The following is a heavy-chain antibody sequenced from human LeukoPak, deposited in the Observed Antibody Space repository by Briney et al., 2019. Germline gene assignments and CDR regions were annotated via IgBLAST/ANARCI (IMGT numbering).Heavy chain of an antibody. J-gene: IGHJ4*02. CDR3: AKDPTHDHNYYFDY. V-gene: IGHV3-30-3*01. D-gene: IGHD1-1*01. CDR1: GFTFSSYA. Sequence: PGGSLRLSCAASGFTFSSYAMHWVRQAPGKGLEWVAVISYDGSNKYYADSVKGRFTISRDNSKNTLYLQMNSLRAEDTAVYYCAKDPTHDHNYYFDYWGQGTLVTVSS. CDR2: ISYDGSNK.